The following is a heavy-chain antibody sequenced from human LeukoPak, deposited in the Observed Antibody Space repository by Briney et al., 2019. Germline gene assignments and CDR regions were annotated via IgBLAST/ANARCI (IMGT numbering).Heavy chain of an antibody. D-gene: IGHD2-2*01. J-gene: IGHJ5*02. V-gene: IGHV1-69*13. CDR3: ARVGCSSTSCYFTYNWFDP. CDR1: GGTFSSYA. Sequence: SVKVSCKAFGGTFSSYAISWVRQAPGQGLEWMGGIIPIFGTANYAQKFQGRVTITADESTSTAYMELSSLRSEDTAVYYCARVGCSSTSCYFTYNWFDPWGQGTLVTVSS. CDR2: IIPIFGTA.